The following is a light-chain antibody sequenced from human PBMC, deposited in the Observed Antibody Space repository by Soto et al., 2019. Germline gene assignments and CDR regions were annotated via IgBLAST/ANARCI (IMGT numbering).Light chain of an antibody. CDR3: LQYYTYPWT. J-gene: IGKJ1*01. CDR2: AAS. CDR1: QGIRND. Sequence: DIQMTQSPSSLPASVGDRVTITCGASQGIRNDLGWYQQRPGKAPKRLMYAASTLQSGVPSRFSGSGSGTEFTLTISSLLPEDFATYYCLQYYTYPWTFGQGTKVDI. V-gene: IGKV1-17*01.